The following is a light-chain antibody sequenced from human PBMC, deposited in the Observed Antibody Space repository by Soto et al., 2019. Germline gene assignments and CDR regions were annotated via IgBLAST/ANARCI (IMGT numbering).Light chain of an antibody. CDR2: AAS. V-gene: IGKV3-20*01. CDR3: QQYDTSPRT. Sequence: EMVLTQSPGTLSLSPGERATLSCRASQSLSSSYLAWYQQKPGQAPRILIYAASTRAPGIPDRFSGSGSGTDFTLTISRLEPEDFAVYYCQQYDTSPRTFGQGTKVDI. CDR1: QSLSSSY. J-gene: IGKJ1*01.